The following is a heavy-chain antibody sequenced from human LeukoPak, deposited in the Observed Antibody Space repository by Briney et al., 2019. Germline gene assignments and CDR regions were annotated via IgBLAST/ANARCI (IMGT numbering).Heavy chain of an antibody. CDR3: AKGGGYSSSWTRELERREV. D-gene: IGHD6-13*01. CDR2: IIPILGIA. Sequence: ASVKVSCKASGGTFSSYAISWVRQAAGQGLEWVGRIIPILGIANSAQKFQGRVTITAAKSTSTASMELSSLRSEDTAVYYCAKGGGYSSSWTRELERREVWGKGTTVTVSS. V-gene: IGHV1-69*04. J-gene: IGHJ6*04. CDR1: GGTFSSYA.